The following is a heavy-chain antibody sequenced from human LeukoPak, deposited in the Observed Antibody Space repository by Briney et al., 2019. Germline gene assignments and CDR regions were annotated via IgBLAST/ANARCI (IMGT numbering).Heavy chain of an antibody. V-gene: IGHV3-30*04. CDR2: ISYDGTNK. CDR1: GFTFSSYA. CDR3: ARVPGRHYFDVSGSFYATTYFDY. Sequence: GRSLRLSCAASGFTFSSYAMHWVRQAPGKGLEWVAVISYDGTNKYYADSVKGRFTISRDNSKNTLYLQVNSLRVEDTALFYCARVPGRHYFDVSGSFYATTYFDYWGQGTLVAVSS. J-gene: IGHJ4*02. D-gene: IGHD3-22*01.